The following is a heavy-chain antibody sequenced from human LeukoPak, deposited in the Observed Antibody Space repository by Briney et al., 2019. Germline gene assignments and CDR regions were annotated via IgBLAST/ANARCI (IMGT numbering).Heavy chain of an antibody. CDR1: GGSIRSYY. D-gene: IGHD2-15*01. CDR3: ARDRRSGEDSNF. V-gene: IGHV4-59*01. J-gene: IGHJ4*02. Sequence: SETLSLTCTVSGGSIRSYYWSWIRQPPGKGLEWIGYIYYSGSTNYNPSLKSRVTISVDTSKNQFYLKLSSVTAADTAVYYCARDRRSGEDSNFWGQGTLVTVSS. CDR2: IYYSGST.